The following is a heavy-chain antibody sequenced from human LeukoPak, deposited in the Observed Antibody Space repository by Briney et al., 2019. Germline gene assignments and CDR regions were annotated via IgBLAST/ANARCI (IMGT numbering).Heavy chain of an antibody. D-gene: IGHD6-13*01. CDR1: GFTFSSYT. Sequence: GGSLRLSCAASGFTFSSYTTCWVRQAPGKGLEWVSSIIVSGGSTYYADSVKGRFTISRDKSKNTLYLQMNSLRAEDTAVYYCAKDLRGAGAGPDYWGEGTLVTVSS. J-gene: IGHJ4*02. CDR2: IIVSGGST. CDR3: AKDLRGAGAGPDY. V-gene: IGHV3-23*01.